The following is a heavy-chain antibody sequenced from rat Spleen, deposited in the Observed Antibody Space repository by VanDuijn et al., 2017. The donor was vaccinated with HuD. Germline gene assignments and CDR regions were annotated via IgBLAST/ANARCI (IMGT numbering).Heavy chain of an antibody. V-gene: IGHV5-27*01. Sequence: EVQLVESGGGLVQPGRSLKLSCAASGFTFSNYYMAWVRQAPTKGLEWVAYISTGGGTTYYPDSVKGRFTISRDNAENTVYLQMDSLRSEDTATYYCATDPGDWGQGVMVTVSS. J-gene: IGHJ2*01. CDR3: ATDPGD. CDR2: ISTGGGTT. D-gene: IGHD1-4*01. CDR1: GFTFSNYY.